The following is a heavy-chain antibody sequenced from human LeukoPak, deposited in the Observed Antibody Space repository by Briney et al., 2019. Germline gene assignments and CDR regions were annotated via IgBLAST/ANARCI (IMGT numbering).Heavy chain of an antibody. D-gene: IGHD5-18*01. CDR3: ARDQGGYSYGYSVGLDY. V-gene: IGHV1-46*01. CDR1: GYTFTSYY. Sequence: ASVKVSCKASGYTFTSYYMHWVRQAPGQGLEWMGIINPSGGSTSYAQKFQGRVTMTRDMSTSTVYTELSSLRSEDTAVYYCARDQGGYSYGYSVGLDYWGQGTLVTVSS. CDR2: INPSGGST. J-gene: IGHJ4*02.